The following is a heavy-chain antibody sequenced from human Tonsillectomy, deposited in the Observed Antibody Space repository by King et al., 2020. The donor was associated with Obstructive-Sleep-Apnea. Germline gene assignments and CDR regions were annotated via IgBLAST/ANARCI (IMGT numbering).Heavy chain of an antibody. CDR2: IVVGSGNT. CDR1: GFTFTSSG. D-gene: IGHD4-17*01. CDR3: AAGGTVSDTMYYYYNLIDV. J-gene: IGHJ6*03. Sequence: QLVQSGPEVKKPGTSVKVSCKASGFTFTSSGMQWVRQARGQRLEWIGWIVVGSGNTNYAQKFQERVTITRDMSTSTAYMELSILRSEDTAVYYCAAGGTVSDTMYYYYNLIDVWGQRTTVTVSS. V-gene: IGHV1-58*02.